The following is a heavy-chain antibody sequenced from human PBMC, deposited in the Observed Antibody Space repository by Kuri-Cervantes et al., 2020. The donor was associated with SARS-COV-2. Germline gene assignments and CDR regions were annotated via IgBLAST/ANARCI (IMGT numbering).Heavy chain of an antibody. V-gene: IGHV3-23*01. CDR2: ISGSGGST. D-gene: IGHD6-19*01. Sequence: GESLKISCAASGFTFSSYAMSWVRQAPGKGLEWVSAISGSGGSTYYADSVKGRFTISRNNSKNTLYLQMNSLGAEDTAVYYCAKGGLDSGWGYWGQGTLVTVSS. CDR1: GFTFSSYA. CDR3: AKGGLDSGWGY. J-gene: IGHJ4*02.